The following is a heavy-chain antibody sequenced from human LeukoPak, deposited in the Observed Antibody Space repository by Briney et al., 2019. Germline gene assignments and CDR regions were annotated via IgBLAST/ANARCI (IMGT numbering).Heavy chain of an antibody. CDR2: INTNTGNP. Sequence: ASVTVSCKASGYTFTNYTLNWVRQAPGQGLEWMGWINTNTGNPTYAQGFTGRFVFSLDTSVSTAYLQITSLKAEDTAVYYCARVYRSSWYPMDYWGQGTLVTVSS. J-gene: IGHJ4*02. CDR1: GYTFTNYT. V-gene: IGHV7-4-1*02. D-gene: IGHD6-13*01. CDR3: ARVYRSSWYPMDY.